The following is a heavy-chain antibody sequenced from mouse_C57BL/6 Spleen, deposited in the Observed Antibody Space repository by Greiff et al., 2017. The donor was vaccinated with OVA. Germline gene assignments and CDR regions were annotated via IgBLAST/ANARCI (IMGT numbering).Heavy chain of an antibody. CDR1: GYAFSSSW. J-gene: IGHJ2*01. Sequence: LVESGPELVKPGASVKISCKASGYAFSSSWMNWVKQRPGKGLEWIGRIYPGDGDTNYNGKFKGKATLTADKSSSTAYMQLSSLTSEDSAVYFCARSDAYFDYWGQGTTLTVSS. CDR3: ARSDAYFDY. V-gene: IGHV1-82*01. CDR2: IYPGDGDT.